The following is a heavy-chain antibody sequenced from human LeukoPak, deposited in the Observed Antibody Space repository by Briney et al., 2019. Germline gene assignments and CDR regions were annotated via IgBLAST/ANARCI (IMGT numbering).Heavy chain of an antibody. CDR3: ARLHLPAHEGAFDI. D-gene: IGHD1-14*01. Sequence: PSETLSLTCTVSGGSISSHYCSWIRQPAGKGLEWIGRIYPSGSTSYSPSLKSRVTMSVDTSKNQFSLKLSSVTATDTAVYYCARLHLPAHEGAFDIWGRGTMVTVSS. V-gene: IGHV4-4*07. CDR1: GGSISSHY. CDR2: IYPSGST. J-gene: IGHJ3*02.